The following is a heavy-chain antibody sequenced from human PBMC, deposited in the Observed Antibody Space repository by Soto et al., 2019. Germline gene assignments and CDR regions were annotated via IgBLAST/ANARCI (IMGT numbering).Heavy chain of an antibody. Sequence: QVQLQESDPGLVKPSETLSLTCTVSGGSISSYYWSWIRQPPGKGLEWIGYIYYSGSTNYNPSLKSRVTISVDTSKNQFSLKLSSVTAADTAVYYCASSGGKSPLGAFDIWGQGTMVTVSS. D-gene: IGHD3-16*01. CDR2: IYYSGST. CDR3: ASSGGKSPLGAFDI. V-gene: IGHV4-59*01. CDR1: GGSISSYY. J-gene: IGHJ3*02.